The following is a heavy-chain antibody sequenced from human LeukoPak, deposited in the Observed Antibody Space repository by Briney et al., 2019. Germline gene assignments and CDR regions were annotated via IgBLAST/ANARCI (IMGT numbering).Heavy chain of an antibody. J-gene: IGHJ6*02. CDR1: GYTFTSYA. D-gene: IGHD3-10*01. CDR2: INTNTGNP. CDR3: ARDRLGFGELSDYYYYYGMDV. V-gene: IGHV7-4-1*02. Sequence: ASVKVSCKASGYTFTSYAMNWVRQAPGQGLEWMGWINTNTGNPTYAQGFTGRFVFSLDTSVSTAYLQISSLKAEDTAVYYCARDRLGFGELSDYYYYYGMDVWGQGTTVTVSS.